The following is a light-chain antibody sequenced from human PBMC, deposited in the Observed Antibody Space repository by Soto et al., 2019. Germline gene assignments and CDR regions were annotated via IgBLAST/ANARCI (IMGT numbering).Light chain of an antibody. V-gene: IGKV1-5*03. CDR2: KAS. CDR1: QTISSW. Sequence: DIQMTQSPSTLAGSVGDRVTITCRASQTISSWLAWYQQKPGKAPKLLIYKASTLKSGVPSRLSGSGSGTAFTLTISSLQPDDFATYYCQHYNSYSEAFGQGTKV. CDR3: QHYNSYSEA. J-gene: IGKJ1*01.